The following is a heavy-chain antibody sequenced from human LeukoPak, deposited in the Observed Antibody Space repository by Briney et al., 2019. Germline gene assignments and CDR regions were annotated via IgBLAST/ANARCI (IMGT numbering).Heavy chain of an antibody. Sequence: GASVKVSCKASGYTFTSYGISWVRQAPGQGLEWMGWISAYNGNTNYAQKLQGRVTMATDTSTSTAYMELRSLRSDDTAVYYCARARGSSLYNWFDHWGQGTLVTVSS. CDR3: ARARGSSLYNWFDH. D-gene: IGHD3-16*01. V-gene: IGHV1-18*01. CDR1: GYTFTSYG. J-gene: IGHJ5*02. CDR2: ISAYNGNT.